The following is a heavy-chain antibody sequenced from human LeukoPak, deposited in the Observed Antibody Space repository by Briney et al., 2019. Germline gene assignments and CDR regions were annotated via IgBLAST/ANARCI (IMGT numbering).Heavy chain of an antibody. Sequence: PGGSLRLSCAASGLTFSSYAMAWVRQAPGKGLEWVSTITGGGGTTYYADSVKGRFTISRDNSKNTLYLQMNSLRAEDTAVFYCAKGLSSSDYGVDVWGQGTTVTVSS. CDR1: GLTFSSYA. CDR2: ITGGGGTT. V-gene: IGHV3-23*01. J-gene: IGHJ6*02. D-gene: IGHD6-13*01. CDR3: AKGLSSSDYGVDV.